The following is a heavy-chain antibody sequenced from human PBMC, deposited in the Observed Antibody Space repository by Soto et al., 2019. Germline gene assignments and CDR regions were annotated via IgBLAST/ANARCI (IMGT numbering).Heavy chain of an antibody. J-gene: IGHJ4*02. CDR1: GFTFSSYA. D-gene: IGHD6-19*01. Sequence: GGSLRLSCAASGFTFSSYAMSWVRQAPGKGLEWVSAISGSGGGTYYADSVKGRFTISRDNSKNTLYLQMNSLRAEDTAVYYCAKDPHSSGWYVLPAACYWGQGTLVTVSS. V-gene: IGHV3-23*01. CDR2: ISGSGGGT. CDR3: AKDPHSSGWYVLPAACY.